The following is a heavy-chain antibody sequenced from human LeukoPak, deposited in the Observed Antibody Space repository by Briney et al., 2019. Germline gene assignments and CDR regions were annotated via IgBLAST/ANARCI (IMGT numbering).Heavy chain of an antibody. D-gene: IGHD4-17*01. V-gene: IGHV4-34*01. CDR2: INHSGST. J-gene: IGHJ4*02. Sequence: PSETPSLTCAVYGGSFSGYYWSWIRQPPGKGLEWIGEINHSGSTNYNPSLKSRVTISVDTSKNQFSLKLSSVTAADTAVYYCARTSTVTSHLDYWGQGTLVTVSS. CDR3: ARTSTVTSHLDY. CDR1: GGSFSGYY.